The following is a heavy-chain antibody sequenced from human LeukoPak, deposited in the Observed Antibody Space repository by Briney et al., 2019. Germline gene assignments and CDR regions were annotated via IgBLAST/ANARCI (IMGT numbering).Heavy chain of an antibody. Sequence: GRSLRLSCAASGFTFSSYSMNWVRQAPGKGLEWVSSISSSSSYIYYADSVKGRFTISRDNAKNSLYLQMNSLRAEDTAVYYCARPDIVVVGGMDVWGKGTTVTVSS. D-gene: IGHD2-2*01. CDR2: ISSSSSYI. CDR1: GFTFSSYS. CDR3: ARPDIVVVGGMDV. V-gene: IGHV3-21*01. J-gene: IGHJ6*04.